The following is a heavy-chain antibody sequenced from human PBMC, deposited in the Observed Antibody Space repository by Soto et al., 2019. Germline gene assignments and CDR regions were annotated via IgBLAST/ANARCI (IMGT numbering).Heavy chain of an antibody. CDR3: AKDRMSAAIGHVGPFDY. D-gene: IGHD2-2*02. V-gene: IGHV3-23*01. CDR2: ISGSGGST. J-gene: IGHJ4*02. Sequence: PGGSLRLSCAASGFTFSSYAMSWVRQAPGKGLEWVSAISGSGGSTYYADSVKGRFTISRDNSKNTLYLQMNSLRAEDTAVYYCAKDRMSAAIGHVGPFDYWGQGTLVNVSS. CDR1: GFTFSSYA.